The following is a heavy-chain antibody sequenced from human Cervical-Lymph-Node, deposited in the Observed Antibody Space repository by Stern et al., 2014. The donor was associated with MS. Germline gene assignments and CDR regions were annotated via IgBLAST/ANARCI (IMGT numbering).Heavy chain of an antibody. D-gene: IGHD1-14*01. CDR2: IYPGDSET. Sequence: EVQLVESGAELIRPGESLKISCKGSGFKFSIYWIAWVRQMPGKGMEWMGSIYPGDSETRYSRAFQGQVTMSADKSNSTAYLAWSSLNASDAAMYFCARQTTAWASDVWGQGTLVTVSS. J-gene: IGHJ4*02. CDR1: GFKFSIYW. V-gene: IGHV5-51*01. CDR3: ARQTTAWASDV.